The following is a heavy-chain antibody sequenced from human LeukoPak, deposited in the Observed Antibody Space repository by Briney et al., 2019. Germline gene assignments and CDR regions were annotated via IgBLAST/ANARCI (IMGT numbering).Heavy chain of an antibody. CDR2: IRSKANSYAT. CDR3: TRADYYDSSGYISTDAFDI. Sequence: GRSLKLSCAASGFTFSGSAMHWVRQASGKGLEWVGRIRSKANSYATAYAASVKGRFTISRDDSKNTAYLQMNSLKTEDTAVYYCTRADYYDSSGYISTDAFDIWGQGTMVTVSS. CDR1: GFTFSGSA. V-gene: IGHV3-73*01. D-gene: IGHD3-22*01. J-gene: IGHJ3*02.